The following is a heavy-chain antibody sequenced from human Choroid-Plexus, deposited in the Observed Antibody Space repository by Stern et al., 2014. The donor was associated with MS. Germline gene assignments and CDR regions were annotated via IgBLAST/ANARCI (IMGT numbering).Heavy chain of an antibody. V-gene: IGHV3-30*18. CDR2: ISYDGSK. CDR3: AKDRQYLTFFFDF. Sequence: VQLVESGVGVVQPGRPLRLSCAASGFSFSSFGMHWVRQAPGKGLGWGALISYDGSKDYADSVKGRFAISRDNSKNTLYLQMNSLRAEDTAVYYCAKDRQYLTFFFDFWGQGSLVTVSS. D-gene: IGHD2/OR15-2a*01. J-gene: IGHJ4*02. CDR1: GFSFSSFG.